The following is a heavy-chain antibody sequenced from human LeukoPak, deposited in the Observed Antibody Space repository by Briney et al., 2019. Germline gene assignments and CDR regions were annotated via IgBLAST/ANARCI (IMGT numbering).Heavy chain of an antibody. CDR2: IYSSGST. CDR3: ARDRVYGFEI. Sequence: SETLSLTCTVSGGSISNYYWSWIRQPPGNGLEWIGYIYSSGSTNYNPSLKSRVTISVDTSKIQFSLKLSSVTAADTAVYYCARDRVYGFEIWGQGTMVTVSS. CDR1: GGSISNYY. V-gene: IGHV4-59*01. J-gene: IGHJ3*02. D-gene: IGHD2-8*01.